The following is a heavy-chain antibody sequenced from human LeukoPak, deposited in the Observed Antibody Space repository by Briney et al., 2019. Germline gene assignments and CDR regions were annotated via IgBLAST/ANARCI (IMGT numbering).Heavy chain of an antibody. V-gene: IGHV4-34*01. CDR2: INHSGST. CDR3: ARGRPQIYDFWSGYYCDAFDI. D-gene: IGHD3-3*01. Sequence: SETLSLTCAVYGGSFSGYYWSWIRQPPGKGLEWIGEINHSGSTNYNPSLKSRVTISVGTSKNQFSLKLSSVTAADTAVYYCARGRPQIYDFWSGYYCDAFDIWGQGTMVTVSS. J-gene: IGHJ3*02. CDR1: GGSFSGYY.